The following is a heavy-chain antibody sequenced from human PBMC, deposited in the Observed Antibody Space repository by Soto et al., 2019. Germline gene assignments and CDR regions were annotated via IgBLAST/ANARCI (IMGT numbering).Heavy chain of an antibody. CDR1: GYTFTHYA. CDR3: ARDGAVAGDTNFDY. CDR2: INTGNGNT. D-gene: IGHD6-19*01. Sequence: ASVQVSCQASGYTFTHYAMHWVRQAPGQRLEWMGWINTGNGNTKYSQKFQGRVTITTDTSASTAYMELSSLRSEDTAVYYCARDGAVAGDTNFDYWGQGTLVTVSS. V-gene: IGHV1-3*04. J-gene: IGHJ4*02.